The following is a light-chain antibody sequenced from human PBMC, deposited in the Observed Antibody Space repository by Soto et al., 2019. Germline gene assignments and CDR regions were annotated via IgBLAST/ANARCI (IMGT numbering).Light chain of an antibody. CDR3: AAWDDNLSGFYV. V-gene: IGLV1-47*01. CDR2: RNS. CDR1: ASTIGRNY. J-gene: IGLJ1*01. Sequence: QSVLTQSPSASGTPGQRVTISCSGSASTIGRNYVYWYQQLPGTAPKLLIYRNSQRPSGVPDRFSGSKSGTSASLAISGLPSEDEADYYCAAWDDNLSGFYVFGDGTQLTVL.